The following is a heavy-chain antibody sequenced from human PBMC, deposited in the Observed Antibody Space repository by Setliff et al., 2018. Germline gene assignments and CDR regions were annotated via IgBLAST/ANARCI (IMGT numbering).Heavy chain of an antibody. CDR3: ARSGDYGSGRLSP. D-gene: IGHD3-10*01. J-gene: IGHJ5*02. V-gene: IGHV4-61*02. CDR2: IHASGST. Sequence: SETLSLTCTVSGGSISSGDHYWSWIRQPAGKGLEWIGRIHASGSTNYNPSLKRRVTISVDTSKNQFSLKLTSVTAADTAVYYCARSGDYGSGRLSPWGQGTLVTVSS. CDR1: GGSISSGDHY.